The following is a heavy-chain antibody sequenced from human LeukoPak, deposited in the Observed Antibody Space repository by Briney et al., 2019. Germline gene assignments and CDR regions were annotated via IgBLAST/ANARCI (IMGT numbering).Heavy chain of an antibody. J-gene: IGHJ4*02. CDR3: AKDLAVAAYQYYFDY. CDR1: GFTFSSYG. Sequence: AGRSLRLSCAASGFTFSSYGMPWVRQAPGKGLEWVAVISYDGSNKYYADSVKGRFTISRDNSKNTLYLQMNSLRAEDTAVYYCAKDLAVAAYQYYFDYWGQGTLVTVSS. D-gene: IGHD6-6*01. CDR2: ISYDGSNK. V-gene: IGHV3-30*18.